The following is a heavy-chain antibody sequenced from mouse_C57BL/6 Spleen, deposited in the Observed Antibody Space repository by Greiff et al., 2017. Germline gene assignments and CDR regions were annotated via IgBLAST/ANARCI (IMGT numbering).Heavy chain of an antibody. CDR1: GFTFSSYG. CDR3: ARQEITTVIFDY. Sequence: EVQVVESGGDLVKPGGSLKLSCAASGFTFSSYGMSWVRQTPDKRLEWVATISSGGSYTYYPDSVKGRFTISRDNAKNTLYLQMSSLKSEDTAMYYCARQEITTVIFDYWGQGTTLTVSS. V-gene: IGHV5-6*01. D-gene: IGHD1-1*01. CDR2: ISSGGSYT. J-gene: IGHJ2*01.